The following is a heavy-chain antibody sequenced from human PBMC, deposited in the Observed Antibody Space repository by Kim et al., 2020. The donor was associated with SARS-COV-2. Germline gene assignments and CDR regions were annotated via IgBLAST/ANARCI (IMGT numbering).Heavy chain of an antibody. CDR2: IYYSGST. V-gene: IGHV4-31*01. J-gene: IGHJ6*02. Sequence: SETLSLTCTVSGGSISSGGYYWSWIRQHPGKGLEWIGYIYYSGSTYYNPSLKSLVTISVDTSKNQFSLKLSSVTAADTAVYYCAREMPAYYDSSGYYSGGGRVYYGMDVWGQGTTVTVSS. D-gene: IGHD3-22*01. CDR1: GGSISSGGYY. CDR3: AREMPAYYDSSGYYSGGGRVYYGMDV.